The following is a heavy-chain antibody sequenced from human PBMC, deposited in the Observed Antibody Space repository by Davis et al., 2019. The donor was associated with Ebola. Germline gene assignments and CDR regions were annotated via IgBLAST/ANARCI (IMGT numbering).Heavy chain of an antibody. D-gene: IGHD1-26*01. J-gene: IGHJ3*02. V-gene: IGHV3-33*01. CDR1: GFTFSSYG. CDR3: ARGTSRYSGSYRLGAFDI. CDR2: IWYDGSNK. Sequence: PGGSLRLSCAASGFTFSSYGMHWVRQAPGKGLEWVAVIWYDGSNKYYADSVKGRFTISRDNSKNTLYLQMNSLRAEDTAVYYCARGTSRYSGSYRLGAFDIWGQGTMVTVSS.